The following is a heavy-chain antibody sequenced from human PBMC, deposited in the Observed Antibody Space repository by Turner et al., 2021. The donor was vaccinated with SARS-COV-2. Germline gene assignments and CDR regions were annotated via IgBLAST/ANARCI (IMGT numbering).Heavy chain of an antibody. V-gene: IGHV3-23*01. CDR2: ISGSGGRT. D-gene: IGHD3-22*01. CDR3: AKGYDSSGYYSARGGLFCDY. CDR1: GFTFSSDA. J-gene: IGHJ4*02. Sequence: EVQLLESGGGLVQPGGSLRLSCAASGFTFSSDAMSWVRQAPGKGLGWVSAISGSGGRTYYADSVKGRFTISRDNSKNTLYLQMNSLRAEDTAVYYCAKGYDSSGYYSARGGLFCDYWGQGTLVTVSS.